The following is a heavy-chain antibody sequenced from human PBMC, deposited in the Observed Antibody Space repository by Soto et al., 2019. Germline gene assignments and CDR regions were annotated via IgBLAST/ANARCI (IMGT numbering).Heavy chain of an antibody. CDR2: ISAYNGNT. CDR1: GYTFTSYG. D-gene: IGHD3-9*01. V-gene: IGHV1-18*01. J-gene: IGHJ4*02. CDR3: ARDPGFRSDY. Sequence: QVQLVQSGAEVKKPGASVKVSCKASGYTFTSYGISWVRQAPGQGLEWMGWISAYNGNTNYAQKLQGRVTMTTDTSTSTAYMELSLRSDDTAVYYCARDPGFRSDYWGQGTLVTVSS.